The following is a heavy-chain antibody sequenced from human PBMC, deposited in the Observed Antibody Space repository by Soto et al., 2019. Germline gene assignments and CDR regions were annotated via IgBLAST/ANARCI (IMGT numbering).Heavy chain of an antibody. Sequence: GASVKVSCKAAGYTFNAYSMHWVRQAPGQGLEWMGMINPSGDSTTYAQNFQGRVTMTRDTSTTTVYMELSGLRPEDTAVYYCARDWALDYWGQGTLVTVSS. CDR3: ARDWALDY. CDR2: INPSGDST. CDR1: GYTFNAYS. V-gene: IGHV1-46*02. J-gene: IGHJ4*02. D-gene: IGHD7-27*01.